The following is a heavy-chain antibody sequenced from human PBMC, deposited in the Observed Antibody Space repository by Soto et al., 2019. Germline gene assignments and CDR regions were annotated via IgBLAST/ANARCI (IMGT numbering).Heavy chain of an antibody. CDR3: AKAINWGSDY. D-gene: IGHD7-27*01. J-gene: IGHJ4*02. V-gene: IGHV3-23*01. CDR2: ISGSGGST. Sequence: EVQLLESGGGLVQPGGSLRLSCAASGLTFSSYAMSWVRQAPGKGLEWGSAISGSGGSTYYEDSVKGRCNISRDNTKNTLYLQINSLRADDTAINYCAKAINWGSDYWGQGTLVTVSS. CDR1: GLTFSSYA.